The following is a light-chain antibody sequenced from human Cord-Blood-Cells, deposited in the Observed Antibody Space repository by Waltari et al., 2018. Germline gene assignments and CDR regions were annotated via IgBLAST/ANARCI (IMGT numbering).Light chain of an antibody. CDR2: GVS. CDR1: SSDVGGYNY. V-gene: IGLV2-8*01. CDR3: SSYAVSNNNYV. Sequence: QSALTQPPSASGSPGQSVTISCTGTSSDVGGYNYVSWYQQHPGKAPKPMLYGVSRRPAGVPDRCSGSKSGNTASLTVSGLQAEDEADYYCSSYAVSNNNYVFGTGTKVTVL. J-gene: IGLJ1*01.